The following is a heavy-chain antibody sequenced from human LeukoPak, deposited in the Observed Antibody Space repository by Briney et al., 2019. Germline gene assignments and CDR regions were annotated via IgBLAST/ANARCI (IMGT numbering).Heavy chain of an antibody. J-gene: IGHJ3*02. CDR2: ISGSGSTI. CDR1: GFTFSDYY. V-gene: IGHV3-11*04. CDR3: AREGEVATVTIDAFDI. Sequence: PGGSLRLSCAASGFTFSDYYMSWIRQAPGKGLEWVSYISGSGSTIYYADSVKGRFTISRDNAKNSLYLQMNSLRAEDTAVYYCAREGEVATVTIDAFDIWGQGTMVTVSS. D-gene: IGHD4-17*01.